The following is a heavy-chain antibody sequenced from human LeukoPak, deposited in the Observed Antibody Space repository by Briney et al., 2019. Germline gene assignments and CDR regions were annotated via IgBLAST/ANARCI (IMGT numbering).Heavy chain of an antibody. CDR3: ARGSEVVTAPQYYFDY. D-gene: IGHD2-21*02. V-gene: IGHV3-33*01. CDR2: IWYDGSNK. Sequence: GRSLRLSCAASGFTFSSYGMHWVRQAPGKGLEWVAVIWYDGSNKYYADSVKGRFTISRDNSKNTLCLQMNSLRAEDTAVYYCARGSEVVTAPQYYFDYWGQGTLVTVSS. J-gene: IGHJ4*02. CDR1: GFTFSSYG.